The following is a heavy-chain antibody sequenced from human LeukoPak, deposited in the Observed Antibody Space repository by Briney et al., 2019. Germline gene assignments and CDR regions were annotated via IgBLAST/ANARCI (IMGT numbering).Heavy chain of an antibody. CDR3: ARNPPTATVPYYYYYMDV. CDR2: INPNSGGT. V-gene: IGHV1-2*06. D-gene: IGHD2-21*02. J-gene: IGHJ6*03. CDR1: GYTFNGYY. Sequence: ASVKVSCKASGYTFNGYYMHWVRQAPGQGLEWMGRINPNSGGTNYAQKFQGRVTMTRDKYIRTAYMEPSRLRSDHPAVYYCARNPPTATVPYYYYYMDVWGKGTTVTVSS.